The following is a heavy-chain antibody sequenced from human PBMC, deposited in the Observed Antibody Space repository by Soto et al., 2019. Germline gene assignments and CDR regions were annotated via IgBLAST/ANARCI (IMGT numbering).Heavy chain of an antibody. V-gene: IGHV4-34*01. Sequence: QVQLQQWGAGLLKPSETLSLTCAVYGGSFSGYYWSWIRQPPGKGLEWIGEINHSGSTNYNPSLKSRVTISVDTSKNQFSLKLSSVTAADTAVYYCARRTLTTRYYFDYWGQGTLVTVSS. CDR1: GGSFSGYY. J-gene: IGHJ4*02. CDR2: INHSGST. D-gene: IGHD4-17*01. CDR3: ARRTLTTRYYFDY.